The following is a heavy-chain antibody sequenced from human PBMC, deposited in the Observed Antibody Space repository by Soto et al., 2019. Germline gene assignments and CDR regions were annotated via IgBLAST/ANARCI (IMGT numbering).Heavy chain of an antibody. CDR2: ISAKNGDT. CDR3: VRDRDSDTWPSRDV. J-gene: IGHJ6*02. V-gene: IGHV1-18*01. CDR1: GYSFTRNG. Sequence: QVHLVQSGAELKKPGASVRVSCKASGYSFTRNGISWVRQAPGQGLAWMGWISAKNGDTNYAQKLQGRVIMTTDTSTSTAYMELRSLRSDDTAVYYCVRDRDSDTWPSRDVWGQGTTVTVSS. D-gene: IGHD1-26*01.